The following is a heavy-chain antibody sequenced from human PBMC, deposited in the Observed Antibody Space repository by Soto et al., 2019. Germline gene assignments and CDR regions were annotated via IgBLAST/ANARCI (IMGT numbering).Heavy chain of an antibody. CDR1: GYTCTNYG. CDR2: IRPYNGDT. Sequence: QVQLVQCGAEVKKPGASVKVSCKASGYTCTNYGISWVRQAPGQGLEWMGWIRPYNGDTNYAQKLQGRVTMTTDTSSSTAYMELRGLRSDDTAVYYCARLIGDWFDPWGQGTLVTVSS. D-gene: IGHD3-22*01. J-gene: IGHJ5*02. CDR3: ARLIGDWFDP. V-gene: IGHV1-18*01.